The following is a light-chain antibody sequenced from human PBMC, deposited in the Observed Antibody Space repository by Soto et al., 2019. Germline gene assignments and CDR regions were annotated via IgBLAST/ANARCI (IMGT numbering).Light chain of an antibody. CDR2: GNS. V-gene: IGLV1-40*01. CDR3: QSYASSLSGSV. J-gene: IGLJ1*01. Sequence: QSVLTQPPSVSGAPGQRVTISCTGSSSNIGAGYDVHWYQQLPGTAPKLLIYGNSNRPSGVPDRFSGSKSGTSASLAITGLQAEDEADYYCQSYASSLSGSVFGTWTKLTVL. CDR1: SSNIGAGYD.